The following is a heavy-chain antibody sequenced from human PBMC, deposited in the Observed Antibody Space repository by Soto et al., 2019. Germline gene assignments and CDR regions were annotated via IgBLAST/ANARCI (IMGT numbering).Heavy chain of an antibody. J-gene: IGHJ3*02. CDR1: RYTLTELS. CDR2: FDPEDGET. CDR3: ATVPSSSGAFDI. V-gene: IGHV1-24*01. D-gene: IGHD6-6*01. Sequence: ASVKVSCKVSRYTLTELSMHWVRQAPGKGLEWMGGFDPEDGETIYAQKFQGRVTMTEDTSTDTAYMELSSLRSEDTAVYYCATVPSSSGAFDIWGQGTMVTVSS.